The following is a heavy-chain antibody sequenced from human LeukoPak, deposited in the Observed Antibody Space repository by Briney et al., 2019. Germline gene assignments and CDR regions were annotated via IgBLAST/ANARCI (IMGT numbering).Heavy chain of an antibody. Sequence: RGESLKISRKGSGYSFTNYWIGWVRQVPGKGLEWRGIIYPGNSDTTYSPSFQGNVTISADKSISTAYLQRSSLKASDTAMYYCARRDSGSYLKSFDYWGQGTLVTVSS. CDR1: GYSFTNYW. CDR2: IYPGNSDT. D-gene: IGHD1-26*01. V-gene: IGHV5-51*01. CDR3: ARRDSGSYLKSFDY. J-gene: IGHJ4*02.